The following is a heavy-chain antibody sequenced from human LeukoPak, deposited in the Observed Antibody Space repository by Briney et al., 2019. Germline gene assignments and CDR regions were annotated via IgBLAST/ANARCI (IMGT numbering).Heavy chain of an antibody. J-gene: IGHJ5*02. V-gene: IGHV4-59*08. D-gene: IGHD6-19*01. Sequence: SETLSLTCTVSGGSIRSYYWSWVRQPPGKGLEWIGYISDSGSTDYNPSLKRRVSISVDTSKNQFSLKLSSVTAADTAVYYCARHHRRDSSGWGARWFDPWGQGTLVTVSS. CDR3: ARHHRRDSSGWGARWFDP. CDR2: ISDSGST. CDR1: GGSIRSYY.